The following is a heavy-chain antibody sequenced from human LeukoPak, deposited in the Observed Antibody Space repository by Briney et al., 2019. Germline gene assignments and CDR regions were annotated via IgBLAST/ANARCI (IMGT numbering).Heavy chain of an antibody. Sequence: GGSLRLSCAASGVTFSSYAMSWVRQAPGKGLEWVSAISGSGGVTYYADSVKGRFTISRDNSNNTLYLQMNSLRAEDTAVYYCARGGENYGYWFDYWGQGTLVTVSS. J-gene: IGHJ4*02. V-gene: IGHV3-23*01. CDR3: ARGGENYGYWFDY. CDR1: GVTFSSYA. CDR2: ISGSGGVT. D-gene: IGHD5-18*01.